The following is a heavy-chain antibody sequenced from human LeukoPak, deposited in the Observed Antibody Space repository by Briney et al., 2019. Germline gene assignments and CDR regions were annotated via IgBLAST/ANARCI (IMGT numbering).Heavy chain of an antibody. CDR1: GFTFDDYA. CDR3: ARDGSGWSSDY. CDR2: MWNDGITG. J-gene: IGHJ4*02. Sequence: GGSLRLSCAASGFTFDDYAMHWVRQAPGKGLEWVAVMWNDGITGKYADSVRGRFRVSRDNSKNTVYLQMDSLRPDDTSVYYCARDGSGWSSDYWGQGTLVTVSS. V-gene: IGHV3-33*08. D-gene: IGHD6-19*01.